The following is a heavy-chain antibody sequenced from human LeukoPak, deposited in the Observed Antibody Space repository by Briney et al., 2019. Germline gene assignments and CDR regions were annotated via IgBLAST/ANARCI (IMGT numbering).Heavy chain of an antibody. CDR1: GFTFSSNY. D-gene: IGHD2-2*01. CDR3: TTMQGFCTGSSCYPRTFDI. CDR2: IYSGGST. J-gene: IGHJ3*02. V-gene: IGHV3-53*01. Sequence: PGGSLRLSCAASGFTFSSNYMSWVRQAPGKGLEWVSAIYSGGSTYYSDSVKRRFTISRYNSKNTVYLHINSLRAEATAVYYCTTMQGFCTGSSCYPRTFDIWGQGTMVSVSS.